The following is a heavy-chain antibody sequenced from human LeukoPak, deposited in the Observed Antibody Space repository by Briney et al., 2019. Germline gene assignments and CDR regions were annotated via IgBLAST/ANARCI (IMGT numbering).Heavy chain of an antibody. J-gene: IGHJ5*02. CDR1: GYTFTSYG. CDR2: INPSGDNR. V-gene: IGHV1-46*01. Sequence: ASVKVSCKASGYTFTSYGISWVRLAPGEGLEWLGIINPSGDNRNYAQKFQGRVTVTRDISTSTVYMELSSLRSEDTAVYYCARGVHVRKYDSNDNCFDPWGQGTLVTVSS. D-gene: IGHD3-22*01. CDR3: ARGVHVRKYDSNDNCFDP.